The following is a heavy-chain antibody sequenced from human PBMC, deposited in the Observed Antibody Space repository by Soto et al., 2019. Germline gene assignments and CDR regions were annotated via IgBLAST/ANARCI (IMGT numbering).Heavy chain of an antibody. V-gene: IGHV1-69*13. J-gene: IGHJ3*02. CDR2: IIPIFGTA. CDR3: AISLGGGAFDI. CDR1: GGTFSSYA. D-gene: IGHD3-16*01. Sequence: ASVKVSCKASGGTFSSYAISWVRQAPGQGLEWMGGIIPIFGTANYAQKFQGRVTITADESTSTAYMELSSLRSEDTAVYYCAISLGGGAFDIWGQGTMVTVSS.